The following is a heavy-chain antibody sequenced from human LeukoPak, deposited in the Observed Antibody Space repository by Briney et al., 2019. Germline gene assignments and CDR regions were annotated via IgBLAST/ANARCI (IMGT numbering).Heavy chain of an antibody. CDR1: GGSISSGTYY. CDR2: IYYSGST. V-gene: IGHV4-39*02. D-gene: IGHD3-22*01. Sequence: SETLSLTCTVSGGSISSGTYYWGWIRQPPGKGLEWIGSIYYSGSTYYNPSLKSRVTISVDTSKNQFSLKLNSVTAADRAVYYCARERGYDSSGYYPTYLDNWGQGTLVTVSS. J-gene: IGHJ4*02. CDR3: ARERGYDSSGYYPTYLDN.